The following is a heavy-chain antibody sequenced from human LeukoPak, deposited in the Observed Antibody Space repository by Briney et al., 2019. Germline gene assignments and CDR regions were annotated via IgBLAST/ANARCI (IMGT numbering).Heavy chain of an antibody. CDR2: MNPNSGGT. Sequence: ASVTVACKASGYIFGDYYLHWVRQAPGQGLEWMGWMNPNSGGTNYAQKFQGRITMTGDTSTAYLELSRLRSDDTAVYYCARDLGSTVIVGGDAFDLWGQGTMVTVSS. J-gene: IGHJ3*01. D-gene: IGHD2/OR15-2a*01. V-gene: IGHV1-2*02. CDR3: ARDLGSTVIVGGDAFDL. CDR1: GYIFGDYY.